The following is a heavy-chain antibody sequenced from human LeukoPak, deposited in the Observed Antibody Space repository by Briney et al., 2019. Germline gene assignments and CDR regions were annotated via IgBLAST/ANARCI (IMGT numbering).Heavy chain of an antibody. V-gene: IGHV1-24*01. J-gene: IGHJ4*02. CDR1: GYTLTELS. CDR3: ATAADSSSWYSFDY. CDR2: FDPEDGET. D-gene: IGHD6-13*01. Sequence: ASVKVSCKVSGYTLTELSMHWVRQAPGKGLEWMGGFDPEDGETIYAQKFQGRVTMTEDTSTDTAYMELSSLGSEDTAVYYCATAADSSSWYSFDYWGQGTLVTVSS.